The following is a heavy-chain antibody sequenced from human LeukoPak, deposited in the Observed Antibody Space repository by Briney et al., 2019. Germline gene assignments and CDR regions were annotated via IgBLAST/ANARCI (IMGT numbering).Heavy chain of an antibody. V-gene: IGHV3-30*18. CDR1: GFTFSSYG. D-gene: IGHD3-10*01. CDR3: AKDLYPYGSGSYLGY. J-gene: IGHJ4*02. CDR2: ISHDGGNE. Sequence: GGSLRLSCAGSGFTFSSYGMQWVRQAPGKGLEWVAVISHDGGNEYSADSVKGRFTISRDNSRNMLYLQMNSLRAEDTAVYYCAKDLYPYGSGSYLGYWGQGTLVTVSS.